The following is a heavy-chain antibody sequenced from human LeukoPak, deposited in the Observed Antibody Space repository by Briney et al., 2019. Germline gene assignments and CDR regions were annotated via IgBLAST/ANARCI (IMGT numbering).Heavy chain of an antibody. J-gene: IGHJ6*03. V-gene: IGHV4-34*01. Sequence: SETLSLTCAVYGGSFSGYYWSWIRQPPGKGLEWIGEINHSGSTNYNPSLKSRVTISVDTSKNQFSLKLSSVTAADTAVYYCARDYKQLDYYYYYYMDVWGKGTTVTISS. CDR2: INHSGST. D-gene: IGHD6-13*01. CDR3: ARDYKQLDYYYYYYMDV. CDR1: GGSFSGYY.